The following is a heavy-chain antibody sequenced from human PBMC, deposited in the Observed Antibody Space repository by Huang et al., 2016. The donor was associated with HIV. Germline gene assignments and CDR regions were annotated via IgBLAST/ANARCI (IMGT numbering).Heavy chain of an antibody. CDR2: MYTSGTT. CDR3: AREGNDVGGGFDH. D-gene: IGHD3-10*02. CDR1: GGSIRNYY. Sequence: QVQLQESGPGLVKPAETLSLTCSVSGGSIRNYYWSWIRQPAGKGLEGIGRMYTSGTTNHHPSLRSRVTMSLDTSKNQFSLRVTSVTAADTAVYYCAREGNDVGGGFDHWGQGTLVTVSS. J-gene: IGHJ4*02. V-gene: IGHV4-4*07.